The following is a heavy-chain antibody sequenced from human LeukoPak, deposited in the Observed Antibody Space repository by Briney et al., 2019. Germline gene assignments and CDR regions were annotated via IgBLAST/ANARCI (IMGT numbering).Heavy chain of an antibody. CDR2: IIPIFGTA. CDR1: GGTFSSYA. CDR3: ATQTYYYDSSGYYSFDY. Sequence: SVRVSCKASGGTFSSYAISWVRQAPGQGLEWMGGIIPIFGTANYAQKFQGRVTITTDESTSTAYMELSSLRSEDTAVYYCATQTYYYDSSGYYSFDYWGQGTLVTVSS. V-gene: IGHV1-69*05. D-gene: IGHD3-22*01. J-gene: IGHJ4*02.